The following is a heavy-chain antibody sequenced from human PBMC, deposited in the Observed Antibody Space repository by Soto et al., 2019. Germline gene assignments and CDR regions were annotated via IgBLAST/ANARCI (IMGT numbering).Heavy chain of an antibody. CDR3: TTVLGYCSSTRCRTWFEP. Sequence: EVQLVESGGGLVKPGGSLRLSCAASGFTFSNAWMSWVRQAPGKGLEWVGRIKSKTDGGTTDYAAPLKVRFTISGDESKNTLYLPMNSLKTEDTAVYYCTTVLGYCSSTRCRTWFEPRGQGAMVTLSS. D-gene: IGHD2-2*01. V-gene: IGHV3-15*01. CDR1: GFTFSNAW. J-gene: IGHJ5*01. CDR2: IKSKTDGGTT.